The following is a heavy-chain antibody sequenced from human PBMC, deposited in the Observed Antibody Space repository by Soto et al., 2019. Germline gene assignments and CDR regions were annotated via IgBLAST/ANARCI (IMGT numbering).Heavy chain of an antibody. D-gene: IGHD6-19*01. CDR2: IGNDGTVT. CDR3: AKEYKEVAGHWYFDL. J-gene: IGHJ2*01. V-gene: IGHV3-30*02. CDR1: GFTFARYG. Sequence: GGSLRLSCAGSGFTFARYGIHWVRQAPGKGMEWVAVIGNDGTVTYYADSVKGRFILSRDNSKTTVYLQMNSPRVEDTAVYYCAKEYKEVAGHWYFDLWGRGTLVTVSS.